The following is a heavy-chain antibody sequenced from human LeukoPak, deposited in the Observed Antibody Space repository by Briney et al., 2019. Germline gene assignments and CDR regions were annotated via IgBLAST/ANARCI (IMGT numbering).Heavy chain of an antibody. Sequence: PGGSLRLSCAASGFTFSSFWMSWVRQAPGKGLEWVANIKQDGSETYYVDSVKDRFTISRDNAKNSLYLQMNSLRAVDTAWYYCAKKTYYYDTSNLGWFDPWGQGTLVTVSS. J-gene: IGHJ5*02. CDR2: IKQDGSET. D-gene: IGHD3-22*01. CDR3: AKKTYYYDTSNLGWFDP. CDR1: GFTFSSFW. V-gene: IGHV3-7*05.